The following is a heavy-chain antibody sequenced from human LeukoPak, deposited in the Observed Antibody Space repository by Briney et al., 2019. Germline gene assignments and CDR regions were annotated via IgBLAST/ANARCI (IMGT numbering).Heavy chain of an antibody. CDR1: GGSTSSDY. CDR2: VYNSGDT. V-gene: IGHV4-59*08. CDR3: ARLPNGSSPGYYFDY. Sequence: SETLSLTCTVSGGSTSSDYWSWIRQSPGKGLEWVGYVYNSGDTGKNPSLKSRVTILLDTSKNQCSLKLTSVSAADTAVYYCARLPNGSSPGYYFDYWGQGTLVTVSS. J-gene: IGHJ4*02. D-gene: IGHD5-24*01.